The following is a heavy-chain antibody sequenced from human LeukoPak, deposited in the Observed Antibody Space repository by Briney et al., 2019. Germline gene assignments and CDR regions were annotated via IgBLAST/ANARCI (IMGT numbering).Heavy chain of an antibody. J-gene: IGHJ4*02. CDR3: AREGSSWYYFDY. CDR2: IIPIFGIA. CDR1: GGTFSSYA. V-gene: IGHV1-69*04. Sequence: ASVKVSCKASGGTFSSYAISWVRQAPGQGLKWMGRIIPIFGIANYAQKFQGRVTITADKSTSTAYMELSSLRSEDTAVYYCAREGSSWYYFDYWGQGTLVTVSS. D-gene: IGHD6-13*01.